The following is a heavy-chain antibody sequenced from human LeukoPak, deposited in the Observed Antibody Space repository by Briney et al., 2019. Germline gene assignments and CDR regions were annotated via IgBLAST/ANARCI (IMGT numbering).Heavy chain of an antibody. V-gene: IGHV3-74*01. Sequence: GGSLRLSCAASGFTFSNAWMSWVRQAPGKGLVWVSRINSDGSSTNYADSVRGRFTISRDNAKNTLYLQMNSLRAEDTAVYYCASLNVPATPHWGQGTLVTVSS. J-gene: IGHJ4*02. CDR2: INSDGSST. CDR1: GFTFSNAW. CDR3: ASLNVPATPH. D-gene: IGHD2-15*01.